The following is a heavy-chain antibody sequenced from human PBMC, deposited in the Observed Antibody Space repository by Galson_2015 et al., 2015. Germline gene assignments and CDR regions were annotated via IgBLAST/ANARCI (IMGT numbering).Heavy chain of an antibody. J-gene: IGHJ6*02. D-gene: IGHD3-10*02. Sequence: SLRLSCAASGFTSNNYWVHWVRHVPGKGLVWVSGINSDGSNTNYADSVRGRFTISRDNAKNTLYLQMNSLRTEDTAVYYCACVRSGVWGQGTTVTVSS. CDR3: ACVRSGV. CDR2: INSDGSNT. CDR1: GFTSNNYW. V-gene: IGHV3-74*01.